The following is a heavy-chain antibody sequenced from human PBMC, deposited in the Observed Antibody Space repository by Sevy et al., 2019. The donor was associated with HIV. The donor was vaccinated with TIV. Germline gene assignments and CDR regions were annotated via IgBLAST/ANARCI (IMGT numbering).Heavy chain of an antibody. V-gene: IGHV4-28*01. CDR1: GYSISSSNW. CDR3: ARNRVRSSGRRLEAFDI. CDR2: IYYSGRT. D-gene: IGHD3-22*01. Sequence: SETLSLTCAVSGYSISSSNWWGWIRQPPGKGLEWIGCIYYSGRTYHNPSLKSRVSMSVDTSKNQFSLKLSSVTAVDTAVYYCARNRVRSSGRRLEAFDIWGQGTMVTVSS. J-gene: IGHJ3*02.